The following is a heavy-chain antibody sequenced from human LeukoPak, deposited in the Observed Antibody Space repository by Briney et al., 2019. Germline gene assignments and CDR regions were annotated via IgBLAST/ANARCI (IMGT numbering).Heavy chain of an antibody. V-gene: IGHV1-2*06. D-gene: IGHD3-16*01. J-gene: IGHJ4*02. CDR2: INPNSGGT. CDR3: ASVPTLGELMGPFDY. CDR1: GYTFTGYY. Sequence: ASVKVSCKASGYTFTGYYTHWVRQAPGQGLEWMGRINPNSGGTNYAQKFQGRVTMTRDTSISTAYMELSRLRSEDTAVYYCASVPTLGELMGPFDYWGQGTLVTVSS.